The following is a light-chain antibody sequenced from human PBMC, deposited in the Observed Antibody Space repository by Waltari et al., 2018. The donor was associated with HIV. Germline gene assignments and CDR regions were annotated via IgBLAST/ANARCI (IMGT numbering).Light chain of an antibody. CDR1: QTIVRDY. CDR2: GAS. Sequence: EIVLTQSPGTLSLSPGERVTLSCTASQTIVRDYLAWYQQKPGQAPRHLLYGASSRATGIPDRFSGSGSGTDFTLIISRLEPEDFAVYYCHQYGNSPWTFGQGTKVEIK. J-gene: IGKJ1*01. CDR3: HQYGNSPWT. V-gene: IGKV3-20*01.